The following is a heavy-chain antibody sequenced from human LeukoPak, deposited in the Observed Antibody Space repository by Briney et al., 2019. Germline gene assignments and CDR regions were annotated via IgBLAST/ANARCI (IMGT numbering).Heavy chain of an antibody. CDR1: GGTFSTFA. CDR2: IIPIFATA. Sequence: SVKVSCKASGGTFSTFAISWVRQAPGQGLEWMGGIIPIFATANHAEKFQGRVTITADQSTSTAYMELSSLRSEDTAVYYCVRDSLSITKAAAGDTFDIWGQGTMVTVSS. CDR3: VRDSLSITKAAAGDTFDI. D-gene: IGHD1-20*01. V-gene: IGHV1-69*13. J-gene: IGHJ3*02.